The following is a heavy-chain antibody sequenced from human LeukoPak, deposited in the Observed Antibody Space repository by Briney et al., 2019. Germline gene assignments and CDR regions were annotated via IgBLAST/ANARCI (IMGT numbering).Heavy chain of an antibody. Sequence: GGSLRLSCAASGFTFTTYSMSWVRQAPGEGLEWVSSISSSSSYIFYADSVKGRFTISRDNAKNSLYLQMNSLRAEDTAVYYCARDKAAAGGYVYWGQGTLVTVSS. V-gene: IGHV3-21*01. CDR2: ISSSSSYI. CDR3: ARDKAAAGGYVY. J-gene: IGHJ4*02. D-gene: IGHD6-13*01. CDR1: GFTFTTYS.